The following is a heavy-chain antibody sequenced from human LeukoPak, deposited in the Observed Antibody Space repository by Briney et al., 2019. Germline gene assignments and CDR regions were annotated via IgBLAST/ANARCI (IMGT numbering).Heavy chain of an antibody. Sequence: ASVKVSCKVSGYTLTELSMHWVRQAPGKGLEWMGGFDPEDGETIYARKFQGRVTMTEDTSTDTAYMELSSLRSEDTAVYYCATESGIAVAGPDTQFDYWGQGTLVTVSS. CDR1: GYTLTELS. V-gene: IGHV1-24*01. CDR2: FDPEDGET. CDR3: ATESGIAVAGPDTQFDY. J-gene: IGHJ4*02. D-gene: IGHD6-19*01.